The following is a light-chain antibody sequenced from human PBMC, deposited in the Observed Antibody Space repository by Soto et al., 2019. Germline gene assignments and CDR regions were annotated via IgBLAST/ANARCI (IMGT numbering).Light chain of an antibody. CDR2: DVS. CDR3: SSYTSSSTLGV. J-gene: IGLJ2*01. V-gene: IGLV2-14*01. CDR1: SSDVGGYNY. Sequence: QSALTQPASVSGSPXXXXTISCTGTSSDVGGYNYVSWYQQHPGKAPKLMIYDVSNRPSGVSNRFSGSKSGNTASLTISGLQAEDEADYYCSSYTSSSTLGVFGGGTKLTVL.